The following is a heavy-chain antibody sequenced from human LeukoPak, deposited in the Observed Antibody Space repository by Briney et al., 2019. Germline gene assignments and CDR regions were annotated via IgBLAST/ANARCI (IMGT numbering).Heavy chain of an antibody. CDR3: AKYLAAGKFYFDY. CDR1: GFPFSSYA. D-gene: IGHD6-13*01. V-gene: IGHV3-23*01. Sequence: PGGSLRLSCAASGFPFSSYAMTWVRQAPEKGLEWVSAIGATGGDLYYADSVKGRFTISRDNSKNTLYLQIHSLRAEDTAIYYCAKYLAAGKFYFDYWGQGTLVTVSS. CDR2: IGATGGDL. J-gene: IGHJ4*02.